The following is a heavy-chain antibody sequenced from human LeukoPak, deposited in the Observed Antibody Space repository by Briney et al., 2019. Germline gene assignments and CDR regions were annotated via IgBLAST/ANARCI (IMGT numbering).Heavy chain of an antibody. D-gene: IGHD3-22*01. V-gene: IGHV1-18*01. Sequence: ASVKVSCKASGYTFTSYGISWVRQAPGQGLEWMGWISAYNGNTNYAQKLQDRVTMTTDTSTSTAYMELRSLRSDDTAVYYCARVQSSGYYPGLGYWGQGTLVTVSS. CDR3: ARVQSSGYYPGLGY. CDR1: GYTFTSYG. J-gene: IGHJ4*02. CDR2: ISAYNGNT.